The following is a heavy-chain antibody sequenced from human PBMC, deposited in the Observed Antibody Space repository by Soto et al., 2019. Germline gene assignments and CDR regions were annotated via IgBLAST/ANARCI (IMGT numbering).Heavy chain of an antibody. Sequence: PGGSLRLSCIASGFTFSSHGMHWVRQAPGKGLEWVAVIWFDGSNKYYADSVKGRFTVSRDNSKNTLYLQMNSLRAEDTAVYYCGSSGRGDFTAMVNYFYYGMDVWGQGTTVTVS. J-gene: IGHJ6*02. CDR2: IWFDGSNK. V-gene: IGHV3-33*01. CDR1: GFTFSSHG. D-gene: IGHD5-18*01. CDR3: GSSGRGDFTAMVNYFYYGMDV.